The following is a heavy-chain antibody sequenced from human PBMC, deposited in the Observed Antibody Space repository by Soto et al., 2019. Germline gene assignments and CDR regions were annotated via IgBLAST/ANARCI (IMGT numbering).Heavy chain of an antibody. CDR2: INWNGGST. V-gene: IGHV3-20*04. J-gene: IGHJ6*02. CDR1: GFTFDDYG. Sequence: GGSLRLSCAASGFTFDDYGMSWVRQAPGKGLEWVSGINWNGGSTGYADSVKGRFTISRDNSKNTLYLQMNSLRAEDTAVYYCARDSTPNYDFEEYYYYGMDVWGQGTTVTVSS. D-gene: IGHD3-3*01. CDR3: ARDSTPNYDFEEYYYYGMDV.